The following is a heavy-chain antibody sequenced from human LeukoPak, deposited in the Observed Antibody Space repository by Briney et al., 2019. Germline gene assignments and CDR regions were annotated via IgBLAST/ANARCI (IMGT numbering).Heavy chain of an antibody. V-gene: IGHV1-8*03. J-gene: IGHJ6*03. D-gene: IGHD6-6*01. Sequence: ASVKVSCKASGYTFTSYYMHWVRQAPGQGLEWMGWMNPNSGNTGYAQKFQGRVTITRNTSISTAYMELSSLRSEDTAVYYCARGRRRGWQLVRHYYYMDVWGKGTTVTVSS. CDR1: GYTFTSYY. CDR2: MNPNSGNT. CDR3: ARGRRRGWQLVRHYYYMDV.